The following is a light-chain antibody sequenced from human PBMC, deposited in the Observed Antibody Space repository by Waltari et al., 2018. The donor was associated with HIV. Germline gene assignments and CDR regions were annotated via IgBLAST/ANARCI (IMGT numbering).Light chain of an antibody. CDR2: RNK. CDR1: SSNIGSNY. J-gene: IGLJ1*01. V-gene: IGLV1-47*01. CDR3: ATWNDSLSGYV. Sequence: QSLLTQPPSASGTPGQRVTISCSGSSSNIGSNYVYWYPHLPGPAPKLLIYRNKQRPSGVPDRFSGSKSGTSASLAISGLRSEDEADYYCATWNDSLSGYVFGTGTKVTV.